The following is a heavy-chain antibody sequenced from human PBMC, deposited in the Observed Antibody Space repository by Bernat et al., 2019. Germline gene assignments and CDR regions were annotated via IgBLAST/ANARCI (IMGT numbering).Heavy chain of an antibody. CDR2: IGYDGTSK. CDR3: ATDSSGNFDY. CDR1: GFTFSGYG. D-gene: IGHD3-22*01. V-gene: IGHV3-30*02. Sequence: QVHLVESGGGVVQPGGSLRLSCAASGFTFSGYGMHWVRQAPGKGLEWVAFIGYDGTSKYYADSVKGRFTISRDNSKNTLYLQMNSLRAEDTAVYYCATDSSGNFDYWGQGTLVTVSS. J-gene: IGHJ4*02.